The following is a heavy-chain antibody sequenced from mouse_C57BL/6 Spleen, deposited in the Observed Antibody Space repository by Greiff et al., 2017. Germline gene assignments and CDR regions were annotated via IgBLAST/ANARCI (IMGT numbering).Heavy chain of an antibody. CDR1: GYTFTSYG. Sequence: VKLMESGAELARPGASVKLSCKASGYTFTSYGISWVKQRTGQGLEWIGEIYPRSGNTYYNEKFKGKATLTADKSSSTAYMELRSLTSEDSAVYFCARDYDYDGYYAMDYWGQGTSVTVSS. D-gene: IGHD2-4*01. J-gene: IGHJ4*01. V-gene: IGHV1-81*01. CDR2: IYPRSGNT. CDR3: ARDYDYDGYYAMDY.